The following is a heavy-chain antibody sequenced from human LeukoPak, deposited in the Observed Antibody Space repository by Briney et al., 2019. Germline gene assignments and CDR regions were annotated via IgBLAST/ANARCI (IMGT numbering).Heavy chain of an antibody. V-gene: IGHV4-38-2*02. J-gene: IGHJ4*02. CDR1: GYSISSGFY. Sequence: PSETLSLTCTVSGYSISSGFYWGWIRQPPGKGLEWIGNIYHSGSTYYNPSLKSRVTISVDTSKNQFSLKLSSVTAADTAVYYCARRSRPHYFDYWGQGTLVTVSS. CDR3: ARRSRPHYFDY. D-gene: IGHD6-6*01. CDR2: IYHSGST.